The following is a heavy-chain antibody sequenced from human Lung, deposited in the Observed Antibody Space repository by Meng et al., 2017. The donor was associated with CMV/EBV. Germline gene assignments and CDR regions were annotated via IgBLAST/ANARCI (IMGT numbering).Heavy chain of an antibody. D-gene: IGHD3-3*01. Sequence: GESLKISCAASGFTFSDYYMSWIRQAPGKGLEWVSYISSSGSTIYYADSVKGRFTISRDNAKNSLYLQMNSLRAEDTAVYYCAREVAYDFWSGYNWFDPLGQGXLVTVSS. CDR3: AREVAYDFWSGYNWFDP. CDR2: ISSSGSTI. J-gene: IGHJ5*02. CDR1: GFTFSDYY. V-gene: IGHV3-11*01.